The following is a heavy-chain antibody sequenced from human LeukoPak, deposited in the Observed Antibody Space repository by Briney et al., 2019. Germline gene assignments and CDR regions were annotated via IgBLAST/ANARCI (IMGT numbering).Heavy chain of an antibody. J-gene: IGHJ5*02. V-gene: IGHV3-7*01. CDR3: ARDLSEYRSGFDP. D-gene: IGHD6-6*01. Sequence: EGSLRLSCAASGFTFSSYWMSWVRQAPGKGLEWVANIKQDGSEKYYVDSVKGRFTISRDNAKNSLYLQMNSLRAEDTAVYYCARDLSEYRSGFDPWGQGTLVTVSS. CDR1: GFTFSSYW. CDR2: IKQDGSEK.